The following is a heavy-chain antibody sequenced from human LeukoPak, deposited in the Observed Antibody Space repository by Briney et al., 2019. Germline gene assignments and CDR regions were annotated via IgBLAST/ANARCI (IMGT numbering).Heavy chain of an antibody. V-gene: IGHV3-7*01. CDR2: IKQDGSEK. J-gene: IGHJ5*02. Sequence: PGGSLRLSCAASGITFSSYWMSWVRQAPGKGLEWVANIKQDGSEKYYVDSVKGRFTISRDNAKNSLYLQMNSLRAEDTAVYYCARTFGMAGPWGQGTLVTVSS. CDR1: GITFSSYW. D-gene: IGHD6-19*01. CDR3: ARTFGMAGP.